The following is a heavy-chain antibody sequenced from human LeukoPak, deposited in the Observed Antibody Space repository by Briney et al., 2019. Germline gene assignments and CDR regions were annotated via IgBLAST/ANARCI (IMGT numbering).Heavy chain of an antibody. D-gene: IGHD6-13*01. CDR1: GYTFTGYY. Sequence: GASVKVSCKASGYTFTGYYMHWVRQAPGQGLEWMGWINPNSGGTNYAQKFQGRVTMTRDTSINTAYMELSRLRSDDTAVYYCARGRGFSSSWYGYWGQGTLVTVSS. CDR3: ARGRGFSSSWYGY. CDR2: INPNSGGT. V-gene: IGHV1-2*02. J-gene: IGHJ4*02.